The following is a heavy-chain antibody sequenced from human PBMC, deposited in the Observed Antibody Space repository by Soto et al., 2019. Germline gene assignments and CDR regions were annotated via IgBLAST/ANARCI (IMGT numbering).Heavy chain of an antibody. CDR2: IDSAFTT. CDR1: GFTFSSSA. D-gene: IGHD1-26*01. Sequence: GGSLRLSCAASGFTFSSSAMTWVRQTPGKGLQWVSSIDSAFTTYYSDSLKGHFTISRDNSKNTVYLQMNSLRADDTAVYYCAKDQWELMHWGQGTLVTVSS. V-gene: IGHV3-23*05. CDR3: AKDQWELMH. J-gene: IGHJ4*01.